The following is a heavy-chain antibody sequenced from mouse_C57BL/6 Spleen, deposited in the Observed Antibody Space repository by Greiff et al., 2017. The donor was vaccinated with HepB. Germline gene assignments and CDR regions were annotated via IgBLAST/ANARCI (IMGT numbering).Heavy chain of an antibody. V-gene: IGHV1-69*01. Sequence: QVQLQQPGAELVMPGASVKLSCKASGYTFTSYWMHWVKQRPGLGLEWIGEIDPSDSYTNYNQKFKGKSTLTVDKSSSTAYMQLSSLTSEDSAVYYCAREGNYLDYWGQGTTLTVSS. CDR3: AREGNYLDY. CDR1: GYTFTSYW. J-gene: IGHJ2*01. CDR2: IDPSDSYT. D-gene: IGHD2-14*01.